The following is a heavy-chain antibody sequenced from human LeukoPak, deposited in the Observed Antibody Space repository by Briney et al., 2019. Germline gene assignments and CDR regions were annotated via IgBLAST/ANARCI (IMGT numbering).Heavy chain of an antibody. D-gene: IGHD2-15*01. J-gene: IGHJ5*02. CDR2: INPNSGGT. V-gene: IGHV1-2*02. Sequence: ASVKVSCKASGYTFTGYYMHWVRQAPGQGLEWMGWINPNSGGTNYAQKFQGRVTMTRDTSISTAYMELSRLRSDDTAVYYCARDLSRSWYFLQYNWLDPWGQGTLVTVSS. CDR1: GYTFTGYY. CDR3: ARDLSRSWYFLQYNWLDP.